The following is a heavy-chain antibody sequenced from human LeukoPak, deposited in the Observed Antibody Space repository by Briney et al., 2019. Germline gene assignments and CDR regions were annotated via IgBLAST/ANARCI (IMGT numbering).Heavy chain of an antibody. J-gene: IGHJ6*02. CDR2: IIPIFGTA. CDR1: GYTFTSYG. CDR3: ARYSDTAMEDCYYYGMDV. V-gene: IGHV1-69*13. Sequence: ASVKVSCKASGYTFTSYGISWVRQAPGQGLEWMGGIIPIFGTANYAQKFQGRVTITADESTSTAYMELSSLRSEDTAVYYCARYSDTAMEDCYYYGMDVWGQGTTVTVSS. D-gene: IGHD5-18*01.